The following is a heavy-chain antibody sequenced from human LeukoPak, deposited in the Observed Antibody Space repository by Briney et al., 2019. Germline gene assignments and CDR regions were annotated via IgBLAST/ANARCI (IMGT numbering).Heavy chain of an antibody. V-gene: IGHV4-4*08. D-gene: IGHD4-23*01. CDR3: AREDYGGEGYAFDI. J-gene: IGHJ3*02. CDR2: VYNSGST. CDR1: GGSISMYH. Sequence: SETLSLTCSVSGGSISMYHWSWIRQPPGKGLECIGYVYNSGSTNYSPSLESRVTISRDMSKNQFSLKLRSVTAADTAVYYCAREDYGGEGYAFDIWGQGTMVTVSS.